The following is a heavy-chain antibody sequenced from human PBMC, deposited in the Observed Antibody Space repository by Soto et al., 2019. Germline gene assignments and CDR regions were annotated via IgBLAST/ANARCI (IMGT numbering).Heavy chain of an antibody. D-gene: IGHD3-10*01. J-gene: IGHJ4*02. V-gene: IGHV4-4*02. CDR2: IHHSGNS. CDR3: ARSLRRGPPFDY. Sequence: SETLSLTCAVSGDSIISDKWWSWVRQAPGKGLEWIGEIHHSGNSNYNPSLKSRVIISVDRSKNQFSLNLSSVTDADTAVYFCARSLRRGPPFDYWGQGTLVTVSS. CDR1: GDSIISDKW.